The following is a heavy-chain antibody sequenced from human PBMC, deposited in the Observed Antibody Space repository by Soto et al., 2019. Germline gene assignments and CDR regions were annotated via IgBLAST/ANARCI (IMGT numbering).Heavy chain of an antibody. D-gene: IGHD6-13*01. V-gene: IGHV1-2*04. J-gene: IGHJ5*02. CDR3: ARELRIAAAGTRWFDP. Sequence: ASVKVSCKASGYTFTGCYMHWVRQAPGQGLEWMGWINPNSGGTNYAQKFQGWVTMTRDTSISTAYMELSRLRSDDTAVYYCARELRIAAAGTRWFDPWGQGTLVTVSS. CDR2: INPNSGGT. CDR1: GYTFTGCY.